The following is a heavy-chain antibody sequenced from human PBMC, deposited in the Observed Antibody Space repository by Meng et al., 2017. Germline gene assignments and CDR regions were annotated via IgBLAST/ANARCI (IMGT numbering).Heavy chain of an antibody. J-gene: IGHJ4*02. CDR3: ARGPPYYYDSSGYYSTRHKNTHDY. V-gene: IGHV4-38-2*02. Sequence: SETLSLTCTVSGYSLSSGYYWGWIRQPPGKGLEWIGSIYHSGSTYYNPSLKSRVTISVDTSKNQFSLKLSSVTAADTAVYYCARGPPYYYDSSGYYSTRHKNTHDYWGQGTLVTVSS. CDR1: GYSLSSGYY. CDR2: IYHSGST. D-gene: IGHD3-22*01.